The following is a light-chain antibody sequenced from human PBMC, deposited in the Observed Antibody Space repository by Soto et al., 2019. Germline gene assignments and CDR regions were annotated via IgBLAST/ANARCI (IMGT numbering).Light chain of an antibody. Sequence: DIQMTQSPSSLSASVGDRVTITCRASQSISSYLNWYQQKPGKATKLLIYAASSLQSGVPSRFSGSGSGTDFTLTISSLQPEDFATYYCQQSYSTIFTFGPGTKVAIK. V-gene: IGKV1-39*01. J-gene: IGKJ3*01. CDR2: AAS. CDR3: QQSYSTIFT. CDR1: QSISSY.